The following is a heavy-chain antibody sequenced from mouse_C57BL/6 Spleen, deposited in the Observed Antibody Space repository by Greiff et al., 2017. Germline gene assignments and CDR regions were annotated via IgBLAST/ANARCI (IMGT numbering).Heavy chain of an antibody. CDR3: TLYYDYAGYFDY. J-gene: IGHJ2*01. V-gene: IGHV14-4*01. CDR2: IDPENGDT. D-gene: IGHD2-4*01. Sequence: EVQLQQSGAELVRPGASVKLSCTASGFNIKDDYMHWVKQRPEQGLEWIGWIDPENGDTEYASKFQGTATITADTSSNTAYLQLSSLTSEDTAVYYCTLYYDYAGYFDYWGQGTTLTVSS. CDR1: GFNIKDDY.